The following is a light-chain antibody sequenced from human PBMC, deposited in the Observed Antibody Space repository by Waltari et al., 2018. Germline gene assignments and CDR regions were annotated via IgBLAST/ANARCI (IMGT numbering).Light chain of an antibody. V-gene: IGKV1-6*01. CDR1: QGIRTD. J-gene: IGKJ1*01. Sequence: AIQMTQSPSSLSASVGDRVTITCRASQGIRTDLGWYQQKPGKAPKLLIYAASSLQSGVPSRFSGSGSGTDFTLTISSLQPEDFATYYCLQDYNYPHTFGQGTKVEIK. CDR3: LQDYNYPHT. CDR2: AAS.